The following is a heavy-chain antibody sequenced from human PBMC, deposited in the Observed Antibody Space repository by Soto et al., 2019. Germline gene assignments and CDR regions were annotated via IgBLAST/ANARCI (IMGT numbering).Heavy chain of an antibody. D-gene: IGHD2-15*01. CDR1: GFTFSSYA. CDR3: ASKGCYKRWFDP. CDR2: ISYDGSNK. J-gene: IGHJ5*02. V-gene: IGHV3-30-3*01. Sequence: QVQLVESGGGVVQPGRSLRLSCAASGFTFSSYAMHWVRQAPGKGLEWVAVISYDGSNKYYADSVKGRFTISRDNSKNTRYLQMNSLRAEDTAVYYCASKGCYKRWFDPWGQGTLVTVSS.